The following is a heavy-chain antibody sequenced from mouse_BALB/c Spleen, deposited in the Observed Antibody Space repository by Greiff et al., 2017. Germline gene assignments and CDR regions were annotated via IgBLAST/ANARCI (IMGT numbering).Heavy chain of an antibody. CDR1: GYTFTSYW. Sequence: VQLQQSRAQLAKPGASVKMSCKASGYTFTSYWMHWVKQRPGQGLEWIGYINPSTGYTEYNQKFKDKATLTAAKSSSTAYMQLSSLTSEDSAVYYCARSGGNYLFAYWGQGTLVTVSA. J-gene: IGHJ3*01. D-gene: IGHD2-1*01. CDR3: ARSGGNYLFAY. V-gene: IGHV1-7*01. CDR2: INPSTGYT.